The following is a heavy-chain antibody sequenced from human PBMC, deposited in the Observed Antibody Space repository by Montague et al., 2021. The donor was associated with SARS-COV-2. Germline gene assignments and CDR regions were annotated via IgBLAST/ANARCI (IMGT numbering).Heavy chain of an antibody. CDR2: IYHTGGN. Sequence: SETLSLTCVVYGDSISTNNWWTWVRLPPGKGLEWVGEIYHTGGNKYKSSLKSRVSMLVDKYWNLFSLRLTSVTAADTAIYYCARKGSGRSDLAYWGQGTLVTVSS. J-gene: IGHJ4*02. V-gene: IGHV4-4*02. CDR1: GDSISTNNW. CDR3: ARKGSGRSDLAY. D-gene: IGHD1-26*01.